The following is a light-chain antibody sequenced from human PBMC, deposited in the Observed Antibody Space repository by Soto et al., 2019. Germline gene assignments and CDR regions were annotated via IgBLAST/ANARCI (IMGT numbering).Light chain of an antibody. V-gene: IGKV3-11*01. Sequence: EIVLTQSPGTLSLSPGERATLSCRASQSVSTYLAWYQQKPGQAPRLLIYYASSRPTGIPARFSGSGSGTDFTLTITSLEPEDFSFYYCHQPVYTFGQGTKLEIK. CDR1: QSVSTY. CDR2: YAS. CDR3: HQPVYT. J-gene: IGKJ2*01.